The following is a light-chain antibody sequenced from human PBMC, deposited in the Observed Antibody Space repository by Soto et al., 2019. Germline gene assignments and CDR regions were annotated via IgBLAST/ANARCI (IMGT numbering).Light chain of an antibody. CDR1: QDITNY. J-gene: IGKJ1*01. CDR2: AAS. CDR3: QQSYSTLTWT. Sequence: DIQMTQSPSSLSASVGDRVTITCQASQDITNYLHWFQQKPGKAPKLLIYAASSLQSGVPSRFSGSGSGTDFTLTISSLQPEDFATYYCQQSYSTLTWTFGQGTKVDNK. V-gene: IGKV1-39*01.